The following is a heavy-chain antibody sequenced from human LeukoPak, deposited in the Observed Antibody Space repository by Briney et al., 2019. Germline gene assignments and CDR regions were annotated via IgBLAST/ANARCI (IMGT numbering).Heavy chain of an antibody. Sequence: ASVKVSCKASGYTFTGYYMHWVRQAPGQGLEWMGRINPNSGGTNYAQKFQGRGTMTRDTSISTAYMELSRLRSDDTAVYFCARDQGSLTRSWYTGYWGQGTQVTVSS. J-gene: IGHJ4*02. CDR3: ARDQGSLTRSWYTGY. CDR1: GYTFTGYY. V-gene: IGHV1-2*06. D-gene: IGHD6-13*01. CDR2: INPNSGGT.